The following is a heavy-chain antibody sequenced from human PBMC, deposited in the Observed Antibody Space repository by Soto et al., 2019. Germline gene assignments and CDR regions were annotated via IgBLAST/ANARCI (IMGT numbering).Heavy chain of an antibody. V-gene: IGHV3-21*01. J-gene: IGHJ1*01. Sequence: GGSLRLSCAASGFTFSSYSMNWVRQAPGKGLEWVSSISSSSSYIYYADSVKGRFTISRDNAKNSLYLQMNSLRAEDTAVYYCARDRNIAAAGPAEYFQHWGQGTLVTVSS. CDR2: ISSSSSYI. D-gene: IGHD6-13*01. CDR1: GFTFSSYS. CDR3: ARDRNIAAAGPAEYFQH.